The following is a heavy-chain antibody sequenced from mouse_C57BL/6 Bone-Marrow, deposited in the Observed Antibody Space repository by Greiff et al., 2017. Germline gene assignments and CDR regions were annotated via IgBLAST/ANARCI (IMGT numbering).Heavy chain of an antibody. CDR3: ARDYYSSYWYFDD. CDR1: GYTFTSYG. CDR2: IYPRDGST. J-gene: IGHJ1*03. Sequence: QVQLKQSGAELVKPGASVKLSCKASGYTFTSYGINWVKQRPGQGLEWIGGIYPRDGSTKYNEKFKGKATLTVDTSSSTAYMELRSLTSEDSAVYYCARDYYSSYWYFDDWGTGTTVTVSS. V-gene: IGHV1-85*01. D-gene: IGHD2-5*01.